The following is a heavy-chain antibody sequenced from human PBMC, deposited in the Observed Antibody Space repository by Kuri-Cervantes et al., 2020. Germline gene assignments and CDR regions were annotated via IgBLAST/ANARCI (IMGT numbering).Heavy chain of an antibody. V-gene: IGHV3-30*02. CDR1: GFTFSSYG. J-gene: IGHJ4*02. CDR2: IRFDRSHK. Sequence: GESLKISCAASGFTFSSYGMHWVRQAPGKGLEWVAFIRFDRSHKYQADSVKGRFTISRDNSENTLYLQMNSLRTEDTAVYYCAKLAPAGDDYWGLGTLVTVSS. CDR3: AKLAPAGDDY. D-gene: IGHD3-10*01.